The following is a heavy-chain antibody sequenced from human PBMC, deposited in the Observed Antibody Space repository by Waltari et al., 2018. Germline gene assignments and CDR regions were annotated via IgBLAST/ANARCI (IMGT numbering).Heavy chain of an antibody. CDR1: GFTFSSYA. CDR2: IRGSGGST. CDR3: AKGGGSNSAFDY. V-gene: IGHV3-23*01. J-gene: IGHJ4*02. Sequence: EVQLLESGGGLVQPGGSLRLSCAASGFTFSSYAMSWVRQAPGKGLEWVSAIRGSGGSTYYADSVKGRFTISRDNSKNTLYLQMNSLRAEDTAVYYCAKGGGSNSAFDYWGQGTLVTVSS. D-gene: IGHD1-26*01.